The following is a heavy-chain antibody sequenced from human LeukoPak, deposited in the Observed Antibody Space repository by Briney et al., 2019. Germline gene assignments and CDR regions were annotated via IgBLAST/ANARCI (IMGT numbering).Heavy chain of an antibody. Sequence: AGGSLRLSCAASGFTFNSYAMYWVRQAPGKGLEWVSGIFGSGGSAHYADSVKGRFTISRDNSTNTVYLQMGSLRVEDTAVYYCGKTTTGYSSGRYPGWPVDYWGQGTLVTVSS. D-gene: IGHD6-19*01. CDR1: GFTFNSYA. J-gene: IGHJ4*02. V-gene: IGHV3-23*01. CDR3: GKTTTGYSSGRYPGWPVDY. CDR2: IFGSGGSA.